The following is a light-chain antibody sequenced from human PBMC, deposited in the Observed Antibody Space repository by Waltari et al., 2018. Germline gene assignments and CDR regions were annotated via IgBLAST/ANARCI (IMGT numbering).Light chain of an antibody. CDR1: QSVSSN. V-gene: IGKV3-15*01. CDR3: QQYNNWPPYT. CDR2: GAS. J-gene: IGKJ2*01. Sequence: EIVMTQSPATLSVSPGERATLSCRASQSVSSNVAWYQQKPGQSPRHLIYGASTRATGIPDRFSGSESGTEFTLTISSIQSEDFAVYYCQQYNNWPPYTFGQGTKLEI.